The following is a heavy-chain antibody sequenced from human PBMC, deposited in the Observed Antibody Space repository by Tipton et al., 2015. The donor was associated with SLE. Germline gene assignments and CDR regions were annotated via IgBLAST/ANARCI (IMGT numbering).Heavy chain of an antibody. CDR1: GDSISSPYW. Sequence: SLRLSCAVSGDSISSPYWWSWVRQSPGKGLEWIGEIYHSGATSYNPSLKSRITISLDKSKNQYSLKLSSVTAADTAVYYCARFEWVLNRSYYGMDVWGQGTTVTVSS. V-gene: IGHV4-4*02. CDR3: ARFEWVLNRSYYGMDV. D-gene: IGHD5-12*01. CDR2: IYHSGAT. J-gene: IGHJ6*02.